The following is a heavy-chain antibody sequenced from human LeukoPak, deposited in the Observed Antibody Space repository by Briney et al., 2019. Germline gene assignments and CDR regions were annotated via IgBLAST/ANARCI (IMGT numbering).Heavy chain of an antibody. CDR1: GFTFSSYA. CDR2: ISGSGGST. J-gene: IGHJ3*02. CDR3: AKDWGGSYHGNAFDI. Sequence: GGSLRLSCAASGFTFSSYAMSWVRQAPGKGLEGVSAISGSGGSTYYADSVKGRFTISRDNSKNTLYLQMNSLRAEDTAVYYCAKDWGGSYHGNAFDIWGQGTMVTVSS. V-gene: IGHV3-23*01. D-gene: IGHD1-26*01.